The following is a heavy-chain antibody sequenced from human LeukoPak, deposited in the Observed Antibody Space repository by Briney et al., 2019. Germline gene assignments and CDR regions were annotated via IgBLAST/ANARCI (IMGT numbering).Heavy chain of an antibody. D-gene: IGHD6-19*01. Sequence: GRSLRLSCAASGFTFSSYGMHWVRQAPGKGLEWVAVIWYDGSNKYYADSVKGRFTISRDNSKNTLYLQMNSLRAEDTAVYYCARDRLGSGWYFDYWGQGTLVTVSS. CDR3: ARDRLGSGWYFDY. V-gene: IGHV3-33*08. J-gene: IGHJ4*02. CDR1: GFTFSSYG. CDR2: IWYDGSNK.